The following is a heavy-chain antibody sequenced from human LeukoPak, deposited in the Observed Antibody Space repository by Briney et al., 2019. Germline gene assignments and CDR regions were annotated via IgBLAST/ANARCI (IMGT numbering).Heavy chain of an antibody. Sequence: GGSLRLSCAASGFTFNNYAMSWVRQAPGKGLEWVSTINHNGGRTYYADSLEGRFAISRDSSKNTLFLQMHSLRAEDTAVFYCAKADRVASAATLDYWGQGTLVTVSS. D-gene: IGHD2-15*01. CDR2: INHNGGRT. V-gene: IGHV3-23*01. CDR3: AKADRVASAATLDY. J-gene: IGHJ4*02. CDR1: GFTFNNYA.